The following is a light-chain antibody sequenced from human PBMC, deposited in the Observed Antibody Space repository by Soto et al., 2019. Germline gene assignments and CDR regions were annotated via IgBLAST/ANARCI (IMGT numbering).Light chain of an antibody. V-gene: IGKV3-15*01. CDR3: QHYNNLWG. Sequence: EIVMTQSPATLSVSPGERVTLSCRASQSVSTNLAWYQQKPGQAPRPLIYGASTRATAVPARFSGSGSGTESTLTISSLQSEDFAVYYCQHYNNLWGFGGGTKVEIK. J-gene: IGKJ4*01. CDR2: GAS. CDR1: QSVSTN.